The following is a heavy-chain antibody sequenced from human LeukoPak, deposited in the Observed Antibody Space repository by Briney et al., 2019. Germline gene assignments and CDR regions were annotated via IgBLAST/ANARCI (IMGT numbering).Heavy chain of an antibody. V-gene: IGHV3-7*01. CDR3: AKEGRWLQNSSPSDAFDI. CDR1: GFTFSSYW. Sequence: GGSLRLSCAASGFTFSSYWMSWVRQAPGKGLEWVANIKQDGSEKYYVDSVKGRFTISRDNAKNSLYLQMNSLRAEDTAVYYCAKEGRWLQNSSPSDAFDIWGQGTMVTVSS. CDR2: IKQDGSEK. J-gene: IGHJ3*02. D-gene: IGHD5-24*01.